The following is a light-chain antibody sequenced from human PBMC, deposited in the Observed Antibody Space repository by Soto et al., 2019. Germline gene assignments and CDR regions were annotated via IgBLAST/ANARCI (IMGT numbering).Light chain of an antibody. CDR2: GVS. CDR3: QQYMSSVT. Sequence: EIVLTQSPGSLSLSPGERATLSCRASQSVDSTFFAWYQKKPGQAPRLLMYGVSKRATGIPDRFSGSGSGTDFTLTISRLEPEDFAVYYCQQYMSSVTFG. CDR1: QSVDSTF. V-gene: IGKV3-20*01. J-gene: IGKJ1*01.